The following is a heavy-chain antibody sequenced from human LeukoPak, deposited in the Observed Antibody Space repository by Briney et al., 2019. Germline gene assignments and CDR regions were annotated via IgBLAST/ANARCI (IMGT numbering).Heavy chain of an antibody. V-gene: IGHV1-2*06. D-gene: IGHD3-16*02. CDR3: AISPVWGSYRIFGLDY. CDR1: GYTFTGYY. Sequence: ASVKVSCKASGYTFTGYYMHWVRQAPGQGLEWMGRINPNGGGTNYAQKFQGRVTMTRDTSISTAYMELSRLRSDDTAVYYCAISPVWGSYRIFGLDYWGQGTLVTVSS. CDR2: INPNGGGT. J-gene: IGHJ4*02.